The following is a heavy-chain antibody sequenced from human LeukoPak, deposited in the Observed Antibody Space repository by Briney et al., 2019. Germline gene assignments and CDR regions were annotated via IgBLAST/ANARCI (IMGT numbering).Heavy chain of an antibody. CDR1: GGSISSSSYY. Sequence: SETLSLTCTVSGGSISSSSYYWGWIRQPPGKGLGWIGSIYYSGGTYYNPSLKSRVTISVDTSKNQFSLNLNSVTAADTAVYFCARDEGSAYPFDYWGQGTLVTVSS. CDR2: IYYSGGT. D-gene: IGHD3-22*01. V-gene: IGHV4-39*07. CDR3: ARDEGSAYPFDY. J-gene: IGHJ4*02.